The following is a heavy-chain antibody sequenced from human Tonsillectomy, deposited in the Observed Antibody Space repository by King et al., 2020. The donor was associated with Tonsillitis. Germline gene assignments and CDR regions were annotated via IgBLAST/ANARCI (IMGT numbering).Heavy chain of an antibody. J-gene: IGHJ5*02. CDR3: ARVPGLYTCFDP. Sequence: QLVQSGAEVKKPGASVKVSCKASGYTFISYYIHWVRQAPGQGLEWMGVINPSGGSTSYAQKFQGRVTMTRDTSTSTVYMVLSSLRSEDTSVYYCARVPGLYTCFDPWGQGTLVTVSS. V-gene: IGHV1-46*01. CDR1: GYTFISYY. D-gene: IGHD3-10*01. CDR2: INPSGGST.